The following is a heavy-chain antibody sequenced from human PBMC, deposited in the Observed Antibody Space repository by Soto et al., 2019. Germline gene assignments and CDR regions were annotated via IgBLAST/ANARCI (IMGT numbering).Heavy chain of an antibody. Sequence: QMQLVQSGPEVKKPVTAVKVSCKASGFTFTSSAVQWVRQARGQRLEWIGWIVVGSGNTNYAQKFQERVTLTRDMSTSTAYMELSSLTSEATAVSYCAADRRLVLYSGRYYYYDMHVWGQGTKVNVYS. J-gene: IGHJ6*02. D-gene: IGHD6-19*01. CDR3: AADRRLVLYSGRYYYYDMHV. CDR2: IVVGSGNT. CDR1: GFTFTSSA. V-gene: IGHV1-58*01.